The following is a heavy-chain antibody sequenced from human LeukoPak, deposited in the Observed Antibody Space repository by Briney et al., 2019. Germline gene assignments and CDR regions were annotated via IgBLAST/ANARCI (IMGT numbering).Heavy chain of an antibody. CDR2: IWYDENYK. CDR1: GFTFSSCG. V-gene: IGHV3-33*01. CDR3: AREGVCSGGSCSNFDY. D-gene: IGHD2-15*01. Sequence: GGSLRLSCAASGFTFSSCGMHWVRQAPGKGLEWVAVIWYDENYKYYADSVKGRFTISRDNSKNTLYLQMNSLRAEDTAVYFCAREGVCSGGSCSNFDYWGQGTLVTVSS. J-gene: IGHJ4*02.